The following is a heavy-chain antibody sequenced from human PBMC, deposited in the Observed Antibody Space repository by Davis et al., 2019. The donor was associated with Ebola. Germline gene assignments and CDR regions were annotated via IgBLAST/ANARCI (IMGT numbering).Heavy chain of an antibody. CDR3: AREGDWYFDL. Sequence: GESLKISCVGSGFTLSSYWMYWVRQAPGKGLVWVSRIKSDGSSISYADSVKGRFTISRDNAKNTLYLQMNSLRAEDTAVYYCAREGDWYFDLWGRGTLVTVSS. CDR1: GFTLSSYW. CDR2: IKSDGSSI. J-gene: IGHJ2*01. V-gene: IGHV3-74*01.